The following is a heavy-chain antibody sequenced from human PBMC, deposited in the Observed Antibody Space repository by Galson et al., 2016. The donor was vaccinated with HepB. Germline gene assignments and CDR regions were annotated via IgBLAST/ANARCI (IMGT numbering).Heavy chain of an antibody. CDR3: AKDRRYYDSSGYFWEGYYYDGMDV. CDR2: ISYDGSDK. Sequence: SLRLSCAASGFTFSSYGMHWVRQAPGKGLEWVAVISYDGSDKYYADSVKGRFTISRENSKNTLNLQMNSLRAEDTAVYYCAKDRRYYDSSGYFWEGYYYDGMDVWGQGTTVTVSS. CDR1: GFTFSSYG. D-gene: IGHD3-22*01. V-gene: IGHV3-30*18. J-gene: IGHJ6*02.